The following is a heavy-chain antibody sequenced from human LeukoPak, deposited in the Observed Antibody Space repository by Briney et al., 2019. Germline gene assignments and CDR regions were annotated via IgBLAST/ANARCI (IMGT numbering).Heavy chain of an antibody. CDR1: GGSFNGCY. D-gene: IGHD6-6*01. J-gene: IGHJ4*02. V-gene: IGHV4-34*01. CDR3: ARNSAYSTSSGFNS. Sequence: SETLSLTCAVYGGSFNGCYWTWIRQPPGKGPEWIGEINKSGSTNYNPSLKSRVTMSIDTSKNQISLRLTSVTAADTAVYYCARNSAYSTSSGFNSWGQGTLVTVSS. CDR2: INKSGST.